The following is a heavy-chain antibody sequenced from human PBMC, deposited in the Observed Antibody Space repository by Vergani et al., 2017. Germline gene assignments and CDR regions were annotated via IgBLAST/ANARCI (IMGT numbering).Heavy chain of an antibody. CDR3: ARRDYYGSGSYYTSWFDP. V-gene: IGHV5-51*03. J-gene: IGHJ5*02. D-gene: IGHD3-10*01. CDR1: GYSFTSYW. Sequence: EVQLVPSGAEVKKPGESLKISCKGSGYSFTSYWIGWVRQMPGKGLEWMGIIYPGDSDTRYSPSFQGQVTISADKSISTAYLQWSSLKASDTAMYYCARRDYYGSGSYYTSWFDPWGQGTLVTVSS. CDR2: IYPGDSDT.